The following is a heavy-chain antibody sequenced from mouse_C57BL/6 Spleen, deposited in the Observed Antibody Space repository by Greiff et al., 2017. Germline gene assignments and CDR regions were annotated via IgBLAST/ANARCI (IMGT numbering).Heavy chain of an antibody. D-gene: IGHD1-1*01. CDR2: IDPNSGGT. CDR3: ASLLYGSSLRGYYAMDY. J-gene: IGHJ4*01. V-gene: IGHV1-72*01. Sequence: QVQLQQPGAELVKPGASVKLSCKASGYTFTSYWMHWVKQRPGRGLEWIGRIDPNSGGTKYNEKFKSKATLTVDKPSSTAYMQLSSLTSEDSAVYYCASLLYGSSLRGYYAMDYWGQGTSVTVSS. CDR1: GYTFTSYW.